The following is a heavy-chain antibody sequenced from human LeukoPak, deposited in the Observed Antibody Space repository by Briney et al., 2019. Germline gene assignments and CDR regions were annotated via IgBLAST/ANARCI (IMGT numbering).Heavy chain of an antibody. D-gene: IGHD3-10*01. J-gene: IGHJ4*02. V-gene: IGHV4-39*07. CDR1: GGSISSSSYY. CDR3: ARIGPDLSLNDY. CDR2: IYYSGST. Sequence: PSETLSLTCTVSGGSISSSSYYWGWIRQPPGKGLEWIGSIYYSGSTYYNPSLKSRVTISVDTSKNQFSLKLSSVTAADTAVYYCARIGPDLSLNDYWGQGTLVTVSS.